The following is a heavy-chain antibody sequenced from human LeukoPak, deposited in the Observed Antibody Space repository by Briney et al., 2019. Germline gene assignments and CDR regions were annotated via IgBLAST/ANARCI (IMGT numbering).Heavy chain of an antibody. CDR1: GFTFSNYA. CDR3: AKGDSSRASTYYYYMDV. CDR2: ISYDGDNK. V-gene: IGHV3-30-3*01. J-gene: IGHJ6*03. D-gene: IGHD6-13*01. Sequence: HPGGSLRLSCAASGFTFSNYAMHWVRQAPGEGLEWVAIISYDGDNKYYADSVKGRFTIPRDNSKNTLYLQMNSLRAEDKAVYYCAKGDSSRASTYYYYMDVWGKGTTVTVSS.